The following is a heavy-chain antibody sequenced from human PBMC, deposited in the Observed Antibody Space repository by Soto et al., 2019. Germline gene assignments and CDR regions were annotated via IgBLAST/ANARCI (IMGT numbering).Heavy chain of an antibody. CDR3: ATINWDWVSNYYYYYMDV. D-gene: IGHD1-7*01. Sequence: ASVKVSCKVSGYTLTELSMHWVRQAPGKGLEWMGGFDPEDGETIYAQKFQGRVTMTEDTSTDTAYMELSSLRSEDTAVYYCATINWDWVSNYYYYYMDVWGKGTTVTVSS. V-gene: IGHV1-24*01. CDR2: FDPEDGET. CDR1: GYTLTELS. J-gene: IGHJ6*03.